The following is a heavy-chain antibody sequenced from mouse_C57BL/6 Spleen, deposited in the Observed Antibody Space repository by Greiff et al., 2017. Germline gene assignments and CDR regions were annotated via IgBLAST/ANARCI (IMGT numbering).Heavy chain of an antibody. Sequence: VQLQQSGPGLVQPSQSLSITCTASGFSFTSYGVHWVSQSPGQGLEWLGVIWSGGSTDYNAAFISRLSISKDNSTSQVCFKMISLQADDPAIYDCARRDYDGYWYFDVWGTGTTVTVSS. CDR2: IWSGGST. D-gene: IGHD2-4*01. CDR1: GFSFTSYG. CDR3: ARRDYDGYWYFDV. V-gene: IGHV2-2*01. J-gene: IGHJ1*03.